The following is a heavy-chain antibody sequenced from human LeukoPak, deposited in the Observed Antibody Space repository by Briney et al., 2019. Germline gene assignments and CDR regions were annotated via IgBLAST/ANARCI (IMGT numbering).Heavy chain of an antibody. V-gene: IGHV1-2*02. CDR1: GYTFTDYY. CDR2: INPNSGGT. D-gene: IGHD3-22*01. CDR3: ARATKRGYYYDSSGHAPGDY. J-gene: IGHJ4*02. Sequence: ASVKVSCKASGYTFTDYYIHWVRQAPGQGLEWMGWINPNSGGTNYAQKFQGRVTMTRDTSISTAYMELSRLRSDDTAVYYCARATKRGYYYDSSGHAPGDYWGQGTLVTVSS.